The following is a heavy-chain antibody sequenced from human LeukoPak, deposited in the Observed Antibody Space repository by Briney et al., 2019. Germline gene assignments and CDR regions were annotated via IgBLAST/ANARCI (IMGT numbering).Heavy chain of an antibody. Sequence: PSETLSLTCAVYGGSFSGYYWSWIRQPPGKGLEWIGEINHSGSTNYNPPLKSRVTISVDTSKNQFSLKLSSVTAADTAVYYCARGIAAAGTGFDYWGQGTLVTVSS. D-gene: IGHD6-13*01. V-gene: IGHV4-34*01. CDR2: INHSGST. CDR1: GGSFSGYY. J-gene: IGHJ4*02. CDR3: ARGIAAAGTGFDY.